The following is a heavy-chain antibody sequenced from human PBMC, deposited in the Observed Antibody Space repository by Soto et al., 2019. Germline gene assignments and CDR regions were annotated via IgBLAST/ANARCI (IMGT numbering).Heavy chain of an antibody. CDR3: AREVWEHTPRGDYYYYGMDL. J-gene: IGHJ6*02. CDR1: GFTFTSYA. V-gene: IGHV3-30-3*01. CDR2: ISYDGTNK. D-gene: IGHD1-26*01. Sequence: QVQLVESGGGVVQPGRSLRLSCAASGFTFTSYALHWVRQAPGKGLEWMAVISYDGTNKKYADSVKGRFTISRDNSKNTVFLQMNGLRAEDTAVFYCAREVWEHTPRGDYYYYGMDLWGQGTTVTVSS.